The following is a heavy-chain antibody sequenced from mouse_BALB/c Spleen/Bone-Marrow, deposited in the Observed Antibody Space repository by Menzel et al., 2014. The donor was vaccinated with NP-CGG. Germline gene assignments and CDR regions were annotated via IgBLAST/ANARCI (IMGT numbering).Heavy chain of an antibody. Sequence: EVQLQQSGAELVKPGASVKLSWTASGFSIKDTYMHWVKQRPEQGLEWIGRIDPANGNTKYDPKFQGKATITADTSSNTAYLQLSSLTSEDTAVYYCAMYHYGSSLFAYWGQGTLVTVSA. CDR3: AMYHYGSSLFAY. D-gene: IGHD1-1*01. CDR1: GFSIKDTY. J-gene: IGHJ3*01. V-gene: IGHV14-3*02. CDR2: IDPANGNT.